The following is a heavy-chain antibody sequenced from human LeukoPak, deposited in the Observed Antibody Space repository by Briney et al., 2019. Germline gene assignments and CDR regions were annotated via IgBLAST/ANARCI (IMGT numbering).Heavy chain of an antibody. CDR2: ISGSGGST. V-gene: IGHV3-23*01. J-gene: IGHJ4*02. CDR1: GFTFSSYA. Sequence: GGSLRLSCAASGFTFSSYAMSWVRQAPGKGLEWVSAISGSGGSTYYADSVKGRFTISRDNSKNTLYLQMNSLRAEDTAVYYCAKQHYDSSGYYSTLDYWSQGTLVTVSS. CDR3: AKQHYDSSGYYSTLDY. D-gene: IGHD3-22*01.